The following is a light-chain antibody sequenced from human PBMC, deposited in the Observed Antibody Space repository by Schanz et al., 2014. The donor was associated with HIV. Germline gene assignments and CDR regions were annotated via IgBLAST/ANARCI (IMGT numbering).Light chain of an antibody. J-gene: IGLJ1*01. Sequence: QSALTQPASLSGSPGQSITISCTGTSIDVGGYDYVSWYQQHPGKAPKLMIYDVSNRPSGVSSRFSGSKSGNTASLTISGLQAEDEADYYCSSYTSSSTRVFGTGTKVTVL. CDR3: SSYTSSSTRV. CDR1: SIDVGGYDY. V-gene: IGLV2-14*03. CDR2: DVS.